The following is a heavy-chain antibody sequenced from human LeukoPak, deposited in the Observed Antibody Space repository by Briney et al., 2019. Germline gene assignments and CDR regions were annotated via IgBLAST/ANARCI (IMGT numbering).Heavy chain of an antibody. CDR1: GYTFTSYD. V-gene: IGHV1-8*03. CDR3: ARGGGNYRSNWFDP. J-gene: IGHJ5*02. CDR2: MNPNSGNT. Sequence: ASVKVSCEASGYTFTSYDINWVRQATGQGLEWMGWMNPNSGNTGYAQKFRGRVTITRNTSISTAYMELSSLRSEDTAVYYCARGGGNYRSNWFDPWGQGTLVTVSS. D-gene: IGHD4-23*01.